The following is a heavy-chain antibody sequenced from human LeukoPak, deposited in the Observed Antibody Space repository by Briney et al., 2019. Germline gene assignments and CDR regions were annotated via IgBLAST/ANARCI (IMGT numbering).Heavy chain of an antibody. CDR1: GFTFSSYW. V-gene: IGHV3-74*01. D-gene: IGHD6-13*01. J-gene: IGHJ6*02. CDR2: INSDGSST. Sequence: PGGSLRLSCAASGFTFSSYWMHWVRQAPGKGLVWASRINSDGSSTSYADSVKGRFTISRDNAKNTLYLQMNSLRAEDTAVYYCAGNSSSWYSYYYYGMDVWGQGTTVTVSS. CDR3: AGNSSSWYSYYYYGMDV.